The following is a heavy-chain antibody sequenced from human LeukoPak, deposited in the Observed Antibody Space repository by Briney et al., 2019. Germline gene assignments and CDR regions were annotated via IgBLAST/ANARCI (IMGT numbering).Heavy chain of an antibody. V-gene: IGHV4-38-2*02. J-gene: IGHJ6*03. D-gene: IGHD6-6*01. Sequence: SETLSLTCSVSGYSISSGYYWGWIRQPPGKGLEWIGSIYHSGNTYYNPSLKSRVTISVDTSKNQFSLKLSSVTAADTAVYYCARRVAGIAARPRSYYYYYMDVWGKGTTVTVSS. CDR2: IYHSGNT. CDR3: ARRVAGIAARPRSYYYYYMDV. CDR1: GYSISSGYY.